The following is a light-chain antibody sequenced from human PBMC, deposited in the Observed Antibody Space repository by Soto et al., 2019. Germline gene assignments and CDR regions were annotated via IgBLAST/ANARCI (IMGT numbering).Light chain of an antibody. J-gene: IGKJ3*01. CDR1: QDISNY. CDR2: DAS. V-gene: IGKV1-33*01. Sequence: DIQMTQSPSSLSASVGDRVTITCQASQDISNYLSWYQQKPGKATKLLIYDASNLETGVPSRFSGSGSGTDFTFTISSLQPEDIATYYCQQYDNLPFTFGPGTKVDIK. CDR3: QQYDNLPFT.